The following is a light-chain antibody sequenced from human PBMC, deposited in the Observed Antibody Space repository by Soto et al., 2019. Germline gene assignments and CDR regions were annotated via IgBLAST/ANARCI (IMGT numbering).Light chain of an antibody. V-gene: IGKV1-5*03. Sequence: DIQMTQSPSTLSGSVGDRVTITCRASQTIRSWLDWYQQKPGKAPKLLIYKASTLKSGVPSRFSGSGSGTEFTLTISSLQPDDFATYYCQHYNSYSWAFGQGTKVELK. CDR2: KAS. CDR3: QHYNSYSWA. CDR1: QTIRSW. J-gene: IGKJ1*01.